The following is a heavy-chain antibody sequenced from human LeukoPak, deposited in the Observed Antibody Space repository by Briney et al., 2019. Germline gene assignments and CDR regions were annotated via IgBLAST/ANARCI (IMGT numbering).Heavy chain of an antibody. D-gene: IGHD3-10*01. Sequence: SETLSLTCTVSGGSISSSSYYWGWIRQPPGKGLEWIGSIYYSGSTNYNPSLKSRVTISVDTSKNQFSLKLSSVTAADTAVYYCARRRSYYGSGSYIYWGQGTLVTVSS. J-gene: IGHJ4*02. CDR2: IYYSGST. V-gene: IGHV4-39*07. CDR1: GGSISSSSYY. CDR3: ARRRSYYGSGSYIY.